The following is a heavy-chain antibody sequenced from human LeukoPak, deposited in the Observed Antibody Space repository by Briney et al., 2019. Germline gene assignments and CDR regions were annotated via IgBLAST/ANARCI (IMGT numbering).Heavy chain of an antibody. D-gene: IGHD6-19*01. J-gene: IGHJ4*02. CDR1: GFTFSSYC. CDR2: ISYDGSNK. Sequence: PGGSLRLSCAASGFTFSSYCMHWVRQAPGRGLEWVAVISYDGSNKYYADSVNGPFTISRDNAKNSLYLQMNSLRAEDTAVYYCARGYSSGWYFDYWGQGTLVTVSS. V-gene: IGHV3-30*03. CDR3: ARGYSSGWYFDY.